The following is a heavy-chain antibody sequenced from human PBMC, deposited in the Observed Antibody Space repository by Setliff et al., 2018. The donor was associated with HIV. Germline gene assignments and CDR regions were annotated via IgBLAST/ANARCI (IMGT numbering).Heavy chain of an antibody. J-gene: IGHJ3*02. CDR1: GFSSAGNLA. V-gene: IGHV4-38-2*02. CDR3: ARAVNLTFDI. Sequence: PSETLSLTCTVSGFSSAGNLARAWIRQHPKKGLEWIGSIWHAGNTLYNPSLKSRVSRSLDTSMEEFGLQLSSVTAADTDVYYCARAVNLTFDIWSLGTMVTVAS. CDR2: IWHAGNT.